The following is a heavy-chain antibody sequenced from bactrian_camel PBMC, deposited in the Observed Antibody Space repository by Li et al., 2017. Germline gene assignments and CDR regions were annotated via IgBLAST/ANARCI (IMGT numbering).Heavy chain of an antibody. J-gene: IGHJ4*01. Sequence: VQLVESGGGLVQPGGSLRLSCAAHTDTYAFYQYDMSWVRQAPGKGFEWVSGITGSGSRDYYADSVKGRCTISRDNAKNTVYLQMNRLKSEDTAMYYCAADLRVGGNCGREGDWRYFGQGTQVTVS. CDR2: ITGSGSRD. D-gene: IGHD2*01. CDR1: TDTYAFYQYD. V-gene: IGHV3S40*01.